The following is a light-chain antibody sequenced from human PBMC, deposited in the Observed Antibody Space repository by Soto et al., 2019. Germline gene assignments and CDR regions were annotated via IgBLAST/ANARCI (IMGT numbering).Light chain of an antibody. Sequence: QLVLTQPPSASGTPGQTVTISCSGSSSNIGLNDVHWYRQLSGTAPQILIYDTNQQATGVPDRFSGSRSGTSASLAIHGLQSEDEADYHCAAWDDSLNCPVFGGGTKLTVL. J-gene: IGLJ2*01. CDR2: DTN. CDR1: SSNIGLND. CDR3: AAWDDSLNCPV. V-gene: IGLV1-44*01.